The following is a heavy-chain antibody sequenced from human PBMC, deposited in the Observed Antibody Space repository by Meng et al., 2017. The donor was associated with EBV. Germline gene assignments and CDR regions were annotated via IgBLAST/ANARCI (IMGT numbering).Heavy chain of an antibody. CDR3: VRELVGGTFDY. V-gene: IGHV1-46*01. CDR1: GYTFTSYY. CDR2: IIPAGGNT. J-gene: IGHJ4*02. D-gene: IGHD1/OR15-1a*01. Sequence: QVQLVQSGAEVKKPGASVKVSCKASGYTFTSYYLHWVRQAPGQGLEWMGIIIPAGGNTNYAQKFRGRFTMTRDTSTSTVYMDLSILTSKDTAVYYCVRELVGGTFDYWGQGTLVTVSS.